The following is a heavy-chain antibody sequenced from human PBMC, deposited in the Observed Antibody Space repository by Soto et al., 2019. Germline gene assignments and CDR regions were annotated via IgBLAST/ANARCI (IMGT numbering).Heavy chain of an antibody. CDR2: ISGSGGST. D-gene: IGHD5-18*01. V-gene: IGHV3-23*01. Sequence: GGSLRLSCAASGFTFSSYAMSWVRQAPGKGLEWVSAISGSGGSTYYADSVKGRFTISRDNSKDTLYLQMNSLRAEDTAVYYCAKDLGGYSYGYYWGQGTLVTVSS. J-gene: IGHJ4*02. CDR3: AKDLGGYSYGYY. CDR1: GFTFSSYA.